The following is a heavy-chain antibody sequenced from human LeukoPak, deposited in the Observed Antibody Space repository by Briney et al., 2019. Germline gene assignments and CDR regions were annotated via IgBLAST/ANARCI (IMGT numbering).Heavy chain of an antibody. J-gene: IGHJ3*02. CDR2: INPSGGST. D-gene: IGHD2-15*01. Sequence: ASVKVSCKASGYTFTSYYMHWVRQAPGRGLEWMGIINPSGGSTSYAQKFQGRVTMTRDTSTSTVYMELSSLRSEDTAVYYCARRYCSGGSCYSDWDAFDIWGQGTMVTVSS. CDR3: ARRYCSGGSCYSDWDAFDI. CDR1: GYTFTSYY. V-gene: IGHV1-46*01.